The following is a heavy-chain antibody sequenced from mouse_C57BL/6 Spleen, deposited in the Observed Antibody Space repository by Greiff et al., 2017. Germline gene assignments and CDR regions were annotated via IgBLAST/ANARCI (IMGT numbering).Heavy chain of an antibody. J-gene: IGHJ4*01. Sequence: VKLQESGAELVRPGTSVKMSCKASGYTFTNYWIGWAKQRPGHGLEWIGDIYPGGGYTNYNEKFKGKATLTADKSSSTAYMQFSSLTSEDSAIYYCARIYSSYAMDYWGQGTSVTVSS. V-gene: IGHV1-63*01. CDR2: IYPGGGYT. CDR1: GYTFTNYW. D-gene: IGHD1-3*01. CDR3: ARIYSSYAMDY.